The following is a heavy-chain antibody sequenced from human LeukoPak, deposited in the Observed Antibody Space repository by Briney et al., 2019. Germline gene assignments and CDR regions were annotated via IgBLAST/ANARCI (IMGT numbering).Heavy chain of an antibody. D-gene: IGHD3-22*01. CDR3: ASFGRTYCYDSSGYP. V-gene: IGHV1-2*06. Sequence: GASVKVSCKASGYTFTGYYMHWVRQAPGQGLEWMGRINPNSGGTNYAQKFQGRVTMTRDTSISTAYMELSRLRSDDTAVYYCASFGRTYCYDSSGYPWGQGTLVTVSS. CDR2: INPNSGGT. CDR1: GYTFTGYY. J-gene: IGHJ4*02.